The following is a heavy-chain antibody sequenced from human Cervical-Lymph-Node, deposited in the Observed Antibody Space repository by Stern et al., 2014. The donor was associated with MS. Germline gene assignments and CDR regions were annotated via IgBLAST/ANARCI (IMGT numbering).Heavy chain of an antibody. V-gene: IGHV1-2*06. CDR3: MDV. CDR1: GHTFTGYY. J-gene: IGHJ6*02. CDR2: IHPNTGDT. Sequence: VQLVQSEAEVKKPGASVKVSCQASGHTFTGYYMQWVRQAPGQGLEWMGRIHPNTGDTNHAQKFQDRVTITRDTSITTAYMELSRLTSDDTAVYFGMDVWGQGTTVIVSS.